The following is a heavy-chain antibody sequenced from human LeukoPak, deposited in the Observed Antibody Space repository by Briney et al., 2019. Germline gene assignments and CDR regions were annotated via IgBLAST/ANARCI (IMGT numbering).Heavy chain of an antibody. J-gene: IGHJ4*02. CDR3: AKGPQLGSGYHPDY. CDR2: ITGSDDKT. Sequence: GSLSLSCAASGFTFSSAAMTWVRQAPGKGLEWVSIITGSDDKTYYADSVKGRFTISRDYSKNALHLQMSSLRVEDTAIYYCAKGPQLGSGYHPDYWGQGTLVTVPS. V-gene: IGHV3-23*01. D-gene: IGHD3-22*01. CDR1: GFTFSSAA.